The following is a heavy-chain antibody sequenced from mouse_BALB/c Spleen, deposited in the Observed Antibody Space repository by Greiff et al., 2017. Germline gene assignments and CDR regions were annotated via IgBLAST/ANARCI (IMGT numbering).Heavy chain of an antibody. CDR2: ISYSGST. CDR1: GYSITSDYA. J-gene: IGHJ1*01. CDR3: AREGGRYFDV. V-gene: IGHV3-2*02. Sequence: VQLKESGPGLVKPSQSLSLTCTVTGYSITSDYAWNWIRQFPGNKLEWMGYISYSGSTSYNPSLKSRISITRDTSKNQFFLQLNSVTTEDTATYYCAREGGRYFDVWGAGTTVTVSS.